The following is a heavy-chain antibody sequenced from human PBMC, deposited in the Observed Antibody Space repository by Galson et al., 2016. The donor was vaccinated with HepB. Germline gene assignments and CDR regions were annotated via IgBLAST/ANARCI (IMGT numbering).Heavy chain of an antibody. CDR2: ISGSGGSI. Sequence: SLRLSCAASGFTFSSCAMSWVRQAPGKGLEWVSGISGSGGSIYSADSVKGRFTISRDNSKNTLYLQMNSLRADDTAVYYCAIGYGAETPGDAFDIWGRGTVVTVSS. CDR1: GFTFSSCA. V-gene: IGHV3-23*01. D-gene: IGHD5-12*01. CDR3: AIGYGAETPGDAFDI. J-gene: IGHJ3*02.